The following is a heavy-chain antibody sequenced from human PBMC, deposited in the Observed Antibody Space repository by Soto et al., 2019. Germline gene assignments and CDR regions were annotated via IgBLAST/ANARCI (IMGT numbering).Heavy chain of an antibody. J-gene: IGHJ4*02. D-gene: IGHD3-16*01. V-gene: IGHV3-30-3*01. CDR2: IYPEEDNK. Sequence: GGSLRLSCAVSGFTFSSHSMHWVRQPPGKGLEWVALIYPEEDNKYYADSVKGRFTTSRDNSKNTMYLQMNSLRVEDTAVYYCARDDEGWSEYDLGYWGQGALVTVSS. CDR1: GFTFSSHS. CDR3: ARDDEGWSEYDLGY.